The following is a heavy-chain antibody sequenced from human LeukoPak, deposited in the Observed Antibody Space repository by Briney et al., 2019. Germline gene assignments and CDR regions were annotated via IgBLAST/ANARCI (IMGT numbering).Heavy chain of an antibody. Sequence: GGPLRLSCAASGFTFSSYSMNWVRQAPGKGLEWVSSISSSSSYIYYADSVKGRFTISRDNAKNSLYLQMNSLRAEDTAVYYCAREVDKSIDYWGQGTLVTVSS. V-gene: IGHV3-21*01. CDR2: ISSSSSYI. J-gene: IGHJ4*02. CDR1: GFTFSSYS. CDR3: AREVDKSIDY. D-gene: IGHD3-22*01.